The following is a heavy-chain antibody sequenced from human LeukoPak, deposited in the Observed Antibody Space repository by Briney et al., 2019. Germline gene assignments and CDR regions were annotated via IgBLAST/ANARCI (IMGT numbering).Heavy chain of an antibody. Sequence: PGRSLRLSCAASGFTFSSYGMHWVRQAPGKGLELVAVIWYDGGNKYYADSVKGRFTISRDNSKNTLYLQMNSLRAEDAAVYYCAKDLPFRGIAVAGGFDYWGQGTLVTVSS. CDR3: AKDLPFRGIAVAGGFDY. D-gene: IGHD6-19*01. CDR2: IWYDGGNK. J-gene: IGHJ4*02. V-gene: IGHV3-33*06. CDR1: GFTFSSYG.